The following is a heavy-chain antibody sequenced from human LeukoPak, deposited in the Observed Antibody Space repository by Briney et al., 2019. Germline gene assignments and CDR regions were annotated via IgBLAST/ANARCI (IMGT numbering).Heavy chain of an antibody. CDR2: INPDSGGT. Sequence: ASVKVSCKASGYTFIGYNMHWVRQAPGQGLEWMGRINPDSGGTNYAQKFQGWVTMTRDTSISTAYMELSRLRSDDTAVYYCARDRTDGNRNGYADAFDIWGQGTMVTVSS. V-gene: IGHV1-2*04. CDR3: ARDRTDGNRNGYADAFDI. D-gene: IGHD3-22*01. CDR1: GYTFIGYN. J-gene: IGHJ3*02.